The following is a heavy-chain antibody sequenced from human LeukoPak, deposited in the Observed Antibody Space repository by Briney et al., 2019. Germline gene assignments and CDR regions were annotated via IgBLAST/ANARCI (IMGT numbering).Heavy chain of an antibody. V-gene: IGHV3-7*01. J-gene: IGHJ3*02. Sequence: PGGSLRLSCAASGFTFSSYWMSWVRQAPGKGLEWVANIKQDGSEKYYVDSVKGRFTISRDNAKNSLYLQMNSLRAEGTAVYYCARVDYSDAFDIWGRGTMVTVSS. CDR1: GFTFSSYW. CDR2: IKQDGSEK. CDR3: ARVDYSDAFDI. D-gene: IGHD3-10*01.